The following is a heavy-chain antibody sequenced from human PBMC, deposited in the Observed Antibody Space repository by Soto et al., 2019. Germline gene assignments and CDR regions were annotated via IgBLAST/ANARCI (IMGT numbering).Heavy chain of an antibody. CDR2: IYYSGST. D-gene: IGHD6-13*01. Sequence: QVQLQESGPGLVKPSETLSLTCTVSGGSVSSGSYYWSWIRQPPGKGLEWIGYIYYSGSTNYNPSLKSRVTRSVDTSKNKFSLKLSSVTAADTALYYCARDVGIAAGWIDPWGQGTLVTVSS. J-gene: IGHJ5*02. V-gene: IGHV4-61*01. CDR1: GGSVSSGSYY. CDR3: ARDVGIAAGWIDP.